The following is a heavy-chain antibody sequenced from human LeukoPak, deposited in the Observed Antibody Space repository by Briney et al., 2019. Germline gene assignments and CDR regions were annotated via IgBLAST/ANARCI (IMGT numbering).Heavy chain of an antibody. D-gene: IGHD6-19*01. CDR1: GFTFSSYA. CDR2: ISYDGSNK. CDR3: AKAAGYSSGWPFEY. J-gene: IGHJ4*02. Sequence: GGSLRLSCAASGFTFSSYAMHWVRQAPGKGLEWVAVISYDGSNKYYADSVKGRFTISRDNSKNTLYLQMNSLRAEDTAVYYCAKAAGYSSGWPFEYWGQGTLVTVSS. V-gene: IGHV3-30*04.